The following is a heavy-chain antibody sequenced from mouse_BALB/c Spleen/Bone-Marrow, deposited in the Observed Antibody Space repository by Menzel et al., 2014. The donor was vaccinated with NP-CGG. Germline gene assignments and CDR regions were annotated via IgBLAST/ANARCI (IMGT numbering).Heavy chain of an antibody. D-gene: IGHD1-1*01. V-gene: IGHV1-69*02. CDR2: IYPSDSYT. Sequence: QVQLQQPGAELVRPGASVKLSCKASGYTFTSYWINWVKQRPGQGLEWIGNIYPSDSYTNYNQKFKDKATLTVDKSSSTAYMQLSGPTSEDSAVYYCTRSCGSSYEYYFDYWGQGTTLTVSS. CDR3: TRSCGSSYEYYFDY. CDR1: GYTFTSYW. J-gene: IGHJ2*01.